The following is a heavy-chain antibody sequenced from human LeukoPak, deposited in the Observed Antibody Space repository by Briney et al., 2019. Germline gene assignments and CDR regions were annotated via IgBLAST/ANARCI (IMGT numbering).Heavy chain of an antibody. Sequence: GASVRVSCKASGYSFIRYHIHWVRQAPGQGLEWMGVLKLYDGSISHAQKFQGRVTMTTDTSTSTAYMELRSLRSDDTAVYYCARSDYDFSVWGQGTTVTVSS. D-gene: IGHD3-3*01. CDR3: ARSDYDFSV. J-gene: IGHJ6*02. V-gene: IGHV1-46*01. CDR1: GYSFIRYH. CDR2: LKLYDGSI.